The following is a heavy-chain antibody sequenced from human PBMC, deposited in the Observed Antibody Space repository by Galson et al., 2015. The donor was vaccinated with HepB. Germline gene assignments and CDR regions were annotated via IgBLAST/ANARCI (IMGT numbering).Heavy chain of an antibody. CDR1: GITVGLYA. D-gene: IGHD3-10*01. V-gene: IGHV3-30*18. CDR2: ISYDGENK. J-gene: IGHJ5*02. Sequence: SLRLSCAASGITVGLYAMNWVRQTPGKGLEWMALISYDGENKYYADSVKGRFIISRDNSKNVVYLQMNNLRVEDTALYYCAKDPAPYGSGTHSWFDAWGQGTLVTVSA. CDR3: AKDPAPYGSGTHSWFDA.